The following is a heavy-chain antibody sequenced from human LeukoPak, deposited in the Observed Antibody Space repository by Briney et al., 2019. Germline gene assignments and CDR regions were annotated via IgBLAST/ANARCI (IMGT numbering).Heavy chain of an antibody. Sequence: SETLSLTCTVSGYSISSPYYWGWIRQPPGKGLEWIGEINHSGSTNYNPSLKSRVTISVDTSKNQFSLKLSSVTAADTAVYYCARGARWQQLFPFWTEAPYYFDYWGQGTLVTVSS. CDR1: GYSISSPYY. V-gene: IGHV4-38-2*02. CDR3: ARGARWQQLFPFWTEAPYYFDY. CDR2: INHSGST. J-gene: IGHJ4*02. D-gene: IGHD6-13*01.